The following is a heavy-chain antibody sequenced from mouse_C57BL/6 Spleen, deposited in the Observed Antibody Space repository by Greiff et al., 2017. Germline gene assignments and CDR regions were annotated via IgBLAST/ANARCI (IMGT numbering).Heavy chain of an antibody. V-gene: IGHV3-1*01. Sequence: EVKVEESGPGMVKPSQSLSLTCTVTGYSITSGYDWHWLRHFPGNKLEWMGYISYSGSTNYNPSLKSRISITHDTSKNHFFLKLNAVTTEDTATYYCARGGDDTYAMDYWGQGTSDTVSS. CDR3: ARGGDDTYAMDY. CDR1: GYSITSGYD. J-gene: IGHJ4*01. CDR2: ISYSGST.